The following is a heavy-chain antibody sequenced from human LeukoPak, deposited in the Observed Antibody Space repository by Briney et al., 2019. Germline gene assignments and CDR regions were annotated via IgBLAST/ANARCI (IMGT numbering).Heavy chain of an antibody. CDR3: ARDVDYGDLAYAFDI. V-gene: IGHV1-2*02. J-gene: IGHJ3*02. Sequence: ASVKVSCKASGYTFTGYYMHLVRQAPGQGLEWMGWINPNSGGTNYAQKFQGRVTMTRDTSISTAYMELSRLRSDDTAVYYCARDVDYGDLAYAFDIWGQGTMVTVSS. CDR2: INPNSGGT. CDR1: GYTFTGYY. D-gene: IGHD4-17*01.